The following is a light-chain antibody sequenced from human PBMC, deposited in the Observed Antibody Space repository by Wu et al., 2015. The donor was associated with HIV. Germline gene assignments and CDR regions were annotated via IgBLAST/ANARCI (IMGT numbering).Light chain of an antibody. V-gene: IGKV3-20*01. CDR1: QSVSSSY. CDR2: GAS. Sequence: EIVLTQSPGTLSLSPGERATLSCRASQSVSSSYLAWYQQKPGQAPRLLIYGASSRATGIPDRFSGSGSGTDFTLTISRLKPEDFAVYYCQQYVSSPLTFGPGTKVDIK. CDR3: QQYVSSPLT. J-gene: IGKJ3*01.